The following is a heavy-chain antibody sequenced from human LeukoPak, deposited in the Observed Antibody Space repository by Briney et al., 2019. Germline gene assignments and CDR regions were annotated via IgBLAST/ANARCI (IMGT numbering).Heavy chain of an antibody. CDR3: AKDSLDYSNYPDSGDY. CDR1: GFTFSSYG. V-gene: IGHV3-23*01. CDR2: ISGSGGST. D-gene: IGHD4-11*01. Sequence: PGGSLRLSCAASGFTFSSYGMHWVRQAPGKGLEWVSAISGSGGSTYYADSVKGRFTISRDNSKNTLYLQMNSLRAEDTAVYYCAKDSLDYSNYPDSGDYWGQGTLVTVSS. J-gene: IGHJ4*02.